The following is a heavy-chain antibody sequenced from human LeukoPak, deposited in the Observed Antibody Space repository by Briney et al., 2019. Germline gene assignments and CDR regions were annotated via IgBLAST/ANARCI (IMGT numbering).Heavy chain of an antibody. D-gene: IGHD2-21*01. J-gene: IGHJ6*02. V-gene: IGHV1-18*01. CDR2: ISAYNGNT. CDR3: ARVIWDYYGMDV. CDR1: GYTLTSYG. Sequence: ASVKVSCKASGYTLTSYGISWVRQAPGQGLEWMGWISAYNGNTNYAQKLQGRGTMTTDTSTSTAYRELRSLRSDDTAVYYCARVIWDYYGMDVWGQGTTVTVSS.